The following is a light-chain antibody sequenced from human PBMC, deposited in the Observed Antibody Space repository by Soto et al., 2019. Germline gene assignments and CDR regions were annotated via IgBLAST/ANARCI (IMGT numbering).Light chain of an antibody. CDR1: QSFRGL. J-gene: IGKJ1*01. V-gene: IGKV3-20*01. CDR3: QQYVNSPWT. CDR2: DAS. Sequence: EVVLTQSPVTLSLSPGERATLSCRASQSFRGLLAWYQQKPGQAPRLLIYDASSRATGIPDRFSGSGSGTDFTLTISRLEPEDFAVYYCQQYVNSPWTFGQGTKVEIK.